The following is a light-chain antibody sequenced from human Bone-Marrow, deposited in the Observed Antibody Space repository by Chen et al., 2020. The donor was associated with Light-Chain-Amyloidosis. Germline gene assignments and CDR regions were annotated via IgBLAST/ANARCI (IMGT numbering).Light chain of an antibody. CDR1: QDVSND. V-gene: IGKV1-33*01. J-gene: IGKJ4*01. Sequence: DIQMTQSPSSLSASVGDRVTITCRASQDVSNDLNWYQQKPGKAPKLLIYDASKLRAGVPSRFNGRGSGTDFTLTISSLQPEDIATFYCQQYESLPLTFGGGTKVEIK. CDR3: QQYESLPLT. CDR2: DAS.